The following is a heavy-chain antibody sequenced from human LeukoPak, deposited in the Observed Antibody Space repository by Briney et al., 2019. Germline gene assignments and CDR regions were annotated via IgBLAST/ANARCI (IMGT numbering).Heavy chain of an antibody. D-gene: IGHD1-26*01. V-gene: IGHV1-2*02. Sequence: ASVKVSCKASGYTFTGYYMHWVRQAPGQGLEWMGWINPNSGGTNYAQKFQGRVTMTRDTSISTAYMELSSLRSEDTAVYYCARANSGSYYLDYWGQGTLVTVSS. CDR3: ARANSGSYYLDY. CDR1: GYTFTGYY. J-gene: IGHJ4*02. CDR2: INPNSGGT.